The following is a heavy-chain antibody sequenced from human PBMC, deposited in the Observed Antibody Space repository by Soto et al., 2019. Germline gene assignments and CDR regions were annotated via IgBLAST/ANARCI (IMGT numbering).Heavy chain of an antibody. J-gene: IGHJ6*02. Sequence: QVQLVQSGAEVKKPGSLVKVSCKASGGTFSSYAISWVRQAPGQGLEWMGGIIAIFGTADYAQKFQGRVTITADESTSTAYMELSSLRSEDTAVYYCAKPQSIQDYYYGMDVWGQGTTVTVSS. V-gene: IGHV1-69*12. CDR2: IIAIFGTA. D-gene: IGHD6-6*01. CDR1: GGTFSSYA. CDR3: AKPQSIQDYYYGMDV.